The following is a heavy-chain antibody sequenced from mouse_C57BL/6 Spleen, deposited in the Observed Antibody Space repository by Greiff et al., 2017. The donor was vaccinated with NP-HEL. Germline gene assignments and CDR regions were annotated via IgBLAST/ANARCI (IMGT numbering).Heavy chain of an antibody. Sequence: VQLKESGPVLVKPGPSVKISCKASGFTFTDYYMHWVKQSHGKSLEWIGLVYPYNGGTSYNQKFKGKATLTVDTSSSTAYMELNSLTSEDSAVYYCARGPYYSNSFWYFDVWGTGTTVTVSS. J-gene: IGHJ1*03. CDR2: VYPYNGGT. CDR1: GFTFTDYY. CDR3: ARGPYYSNSFWYFDV. V-gene: IGHV1-36*01. D-gene: IGHD2-5*01.